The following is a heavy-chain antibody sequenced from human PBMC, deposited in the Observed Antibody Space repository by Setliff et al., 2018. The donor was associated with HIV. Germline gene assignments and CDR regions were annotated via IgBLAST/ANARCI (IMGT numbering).Heavy chain of an antibody. D-gene: IGHD3-16*01. J-gene: IGHJ4*02. CDR3: ARFYDYYGHRLDY. CDR1: GGSINSGSYY. V-gene: IGHV4-39*01. Sequence: SETLSLTCTVSGGSINSGSYYWGWIRQPPEKGLEWIGTMFYSGSTYYNPSLRSRVTIFIDTSKNQFSLRLSSVTAADTAVYYCARFYDYYGHRLDYWGQGTQVTVSS. CDR2: MFYSGST.